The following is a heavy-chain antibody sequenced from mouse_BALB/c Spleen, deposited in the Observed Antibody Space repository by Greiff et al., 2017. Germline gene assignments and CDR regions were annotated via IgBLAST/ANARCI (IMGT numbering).Heavy chain of an antibody. CDR3: TRYGDYGSSFFDY. V-gene: IGHV1S22*01. CDR1: GYTFTSYW. D-gene: IGHD1-1*01. CDR2: IYPGSGST. Sequence: LQQPGSELVRPGASVKLSCKASGYTFTSYWMHWVKQRPGQGLEWIGNIYPGSGSTNYDEKFKSKATLTVDTSSSTAYMQLSSLTSEDSAVYYCTRYGDYGSSFFDYWGQGTTLTVSS. J-gene: IGHJ2*01.